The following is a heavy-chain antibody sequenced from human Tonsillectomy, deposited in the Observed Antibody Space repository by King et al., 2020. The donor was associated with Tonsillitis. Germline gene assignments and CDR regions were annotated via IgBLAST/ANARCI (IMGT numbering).Heavy chain of an antibody. V-gene: IGHV3-66*01. CDR2: IYSGGST. CDR1: GFTVSSNY. CDR3: ARAGVDPAPYYMDV. J-gene: IGHJ6*03. Sequence: VQLVESGGGLVQPGGSLRLSCAASGFTVSSNYMSWVRQAPGKGLEWVSVIYSGGSTYYADSVKGRFTISRDNSKNTLYLQMNSLRAEDTAVYYCARAGVDPAPYYMDVWGKGTTVTVSS. D-gene: IGHD5-18*01.